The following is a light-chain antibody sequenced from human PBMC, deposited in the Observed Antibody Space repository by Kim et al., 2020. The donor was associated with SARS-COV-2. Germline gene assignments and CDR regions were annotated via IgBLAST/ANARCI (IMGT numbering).Light chain of an antibody. CDR1: QGISSD. CDR2: AGS. J-gene: IGKJ2*01. CDR3: QQLNGYPPYT. V-gene: IGKV1-9*01. Sequence: ATGGDKVTITCRASQGISSDLDWYQQKSGKAPKLRIYAGSTLQSGGPSRVSGRGSGTEFTLTISSLQPEDFATYYWQQLNGYPPYTFGPGTKLEIK.